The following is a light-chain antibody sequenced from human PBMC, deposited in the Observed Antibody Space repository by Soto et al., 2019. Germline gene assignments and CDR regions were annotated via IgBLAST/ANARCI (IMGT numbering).Light chain of an antibody. J-gene: IGLJ2*01. CDR1: SSDVGGYNY. Sequence: QSALTQPASVSGSPGQSITISCTGTSSDVGGYNYVSSYQQHPGKAPKLMIYEVSNRPSGVSNRFSGSKSGNTASLTISGLQAEDEADYYCSSYTSSSTLDVVFGGGTKLTVL. CDR2: EVS. CDR3: SSYTSSSTLDVV. V-gene: IGLV2-14*01.